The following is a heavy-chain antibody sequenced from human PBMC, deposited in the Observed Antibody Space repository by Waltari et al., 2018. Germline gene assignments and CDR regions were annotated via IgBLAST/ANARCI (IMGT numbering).Heavy chain of an antibody. CDR1: GDSISLNSYY. CDR3: ARRPYDISTGGFDY. Sequence: QLQLQESGPGLVNPSETLSLSCTVAGDSISLNSYYWGWIRQPPGKGLEWIGSFYYGGTNYNPSLKSRVTISADTSKNRFSLKLNSVTATDTAVYYCARRPYDISTGGFDYWGQGILVTVSA. CDR2: FYYGGT. J-gene: IGHJ4*02. D-gene: IGHD3-9*01. V-gene: IGHV4-39*02.